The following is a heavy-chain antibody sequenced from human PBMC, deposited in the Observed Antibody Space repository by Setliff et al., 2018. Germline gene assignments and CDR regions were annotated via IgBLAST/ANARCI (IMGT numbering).Heavy chain of an antibody. Sequence: ASVKVSCKASGYTFTSYNINWVRQATGRGLEWMGWMNPNSGNTGYAQKFQGRVTMTRNTSIKTAYMELNSLRSEDTAVYYCARGTLWFGEPIDYWGQGTLVTVSS. J-gene: IGHJ4*02. CDR1: GYTFTSYN. V-gene: IGHV1-8*01. D-gene: IGHD3-10*01. CDR2: MNPNSGNT. CDR3: ARGTLWFGEPIDY.